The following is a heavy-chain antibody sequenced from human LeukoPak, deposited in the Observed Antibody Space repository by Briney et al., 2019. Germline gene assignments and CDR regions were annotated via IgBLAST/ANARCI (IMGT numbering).Heavy chain of an antibody. CDR3: ARKVYGSGSYYPFDY. D-gene: IGHD3-10*01. Sequence: GGSLRLSCAASGFTFSSYSMNWVRQAPGKGLEWVSYIITGSSTIYYADSVKGRFTISRDNAENSLYLQMNSLRVEDTAVYYCARKVYGSGSYYPFDYWGQGTLVTVSS. V-gene: IGHV3-48*04. CDR2: IITGSSTI. J-gene: IGHJ4*02. CDR1: GFTFSSYS.